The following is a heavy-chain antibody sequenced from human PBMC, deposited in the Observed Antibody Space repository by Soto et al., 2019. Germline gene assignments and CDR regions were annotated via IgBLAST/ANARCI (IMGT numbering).Heavy chain of an antibody. Sequence: GGSLRLSCVASGFTFRNFGMHWVRQAPGKGLEWVAVISNDENIKQYADSVRGRFAIARDNSKNTLYLQVTSLRAEDTAIYYCARGLRSVFDYWGQGXLVTVSS. CDR2: ISNDENIK. V-gene: IGHV3-33*01. J-gene: IGHJ4*02. CDR1: GFTFRNFG. CDR3: ARGLRSVFDY.